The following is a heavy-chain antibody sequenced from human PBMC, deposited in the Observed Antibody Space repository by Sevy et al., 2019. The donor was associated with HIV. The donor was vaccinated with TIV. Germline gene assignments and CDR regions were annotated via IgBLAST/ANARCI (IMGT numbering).Heavy chain of an antibody. Sequence: GESLKISCAASGFTFSSYAMSWVRQAPGKGLEWVSAISGRGGSTYYADSVKGRFTISRDNSKNTLNLQMNSLRAEETTVYYCAKVFGEAHIVVVLGYWGQGTLVTVSS. D-gene: IGHD2-15*01. CDR3: AKVFGEAHIVVVLGY. J-gene: IGHJ4*02. CDR1: GFTFSSYA. V-gene: IGHV3-23*01. CDR2: ISGRGGST.